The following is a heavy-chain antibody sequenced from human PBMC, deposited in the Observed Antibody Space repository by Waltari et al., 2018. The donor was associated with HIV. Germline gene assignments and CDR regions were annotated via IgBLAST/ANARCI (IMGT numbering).Heavy chain of an antibody. CDR3: ARGTYGDYFDY. D-gene: IGHD4-17*01. J-gene: IGHJ4*02. CDR1: DYSIGNGYY. V-gene: IGHV4-38-2*01. CDR2: IYHSGST. Sequence: QVQLQESGPGLVKASETLSLTCAVSDYSIGNGYYWGWIRQPPGTGLEWIWNIYHSGSTYYNPSLKSRVTISVDTSKNQFSLKLTSVTAADTAVYYCARGTYGDYFDYWGQGTLVTVSS.